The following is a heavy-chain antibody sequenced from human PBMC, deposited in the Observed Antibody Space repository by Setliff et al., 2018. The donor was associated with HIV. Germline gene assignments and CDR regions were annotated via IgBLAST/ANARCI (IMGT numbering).Heavy chain of an antibody. CDR1: GFTFSSYA. D-gene: IGHD6-19*01. CDR3: ARESGSGWAYWYFDL. J-gene: IGHJ2*01. CDR2: ISGSGDTT. V-gene: IGHV3-23*01. Sequence: GGSLRLSCAASGFTFSSYAMSWVRQAPGKGLEWVSGISGSGDTTNYADSVKGRFTISRDNAQNSLYLQMNNLRAEDTAVYYCARESGSGWAYWYFDLWGRGTLVTVSS.